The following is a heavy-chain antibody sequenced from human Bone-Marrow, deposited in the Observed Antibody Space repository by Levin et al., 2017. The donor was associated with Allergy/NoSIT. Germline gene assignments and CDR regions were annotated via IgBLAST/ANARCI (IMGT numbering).Heavy chain of an antibody. Sequence: GGSLRLSCAASGFRFTDYFMSWVRQAPGKGLEGLSYISTTGSTTYYADSVKGRFSISRDNADNSIYLDMTSLRADDTAVYYCARGRRKSGYYFYALDVWGQGTTVTVSS. CDR3: ARGRRKSGYYFYALDV. D-gene: IGHD6-25*01. V-gene: IGHV3-11*01. CDR2: ISTTGSTT. J-gene: IGHJ6*02. CDR1: GFRFTDYF.